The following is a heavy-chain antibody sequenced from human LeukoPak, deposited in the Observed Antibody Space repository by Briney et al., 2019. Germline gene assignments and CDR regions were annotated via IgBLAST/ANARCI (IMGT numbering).Heavy chain of an antibody. D-gene: IGHD1-26*01. V-gene: IGHV4-38-2*02. J-gene: IGHJ6*03. CDR1: ANSIISGYY. CDR3: ARAGSYYYYYYMDV. Sequence: SETLSLTCTVSANSIISGYYWGWIRQTPGKGLEWIGTIHYRGNTYYNPPLKSRVTISVDTSKNQFSLKLSSVTAADTAVYYCARAGSYYYYYYMDVWGKGTTVTVSS. CDR2: IHYRGNT.